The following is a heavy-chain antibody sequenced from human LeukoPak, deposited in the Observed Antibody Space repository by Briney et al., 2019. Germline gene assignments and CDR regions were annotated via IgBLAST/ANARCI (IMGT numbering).Heavy chain of an antibody. Sequence: GGSPRLSCVASGFNVSVNDVSSVRQAPGKGLEWVSVFYSGGSTHYADSVKGRFTISGDNSKNTVHLQMNSLRAEDTAVYYCAPWHKDYFDYWDQGTLVTVSP. D-gene: IGHD2-21*01. CDR2: FYSGGST. V-gene: IGHV3-53*01. CDR3: APWHKDYFDY. J-gene: IGHJ4*02. CDR1: GFNVSVND.